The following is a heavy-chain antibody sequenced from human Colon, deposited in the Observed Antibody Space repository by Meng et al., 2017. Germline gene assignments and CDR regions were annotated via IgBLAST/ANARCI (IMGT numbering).Heavy chain of an antibody. J-gene: IGHJ4*02. CDR3: ARHQNGGTYPLDY. CDR1: GGSISTYY. Sequence: QVQPPWAGPGQGRPSETLSRTCPGSGGSISTYYWSWIRQPPGKGLEWIGNNYYSGSTNYNPSLASRVTISVDSSKNQFSLKLSSVTAADTAVYYCARHQNGGTYPLDYWGQGTLVTVSS. CDR2: NYYSGST. D-gene: IGHD3-16*02. V-gene: IGHV4-59*08.